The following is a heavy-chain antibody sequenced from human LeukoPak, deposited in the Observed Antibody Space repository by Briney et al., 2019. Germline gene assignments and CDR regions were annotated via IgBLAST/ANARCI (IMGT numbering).Heavy chain of an antibody. CDR1: GYSFTSYW. V-gene: IGHV5-51*01. J-gene: IGHJ5*02. CDR2: IYPGDSDT. CDR3: ARADYDILTGYYYNWFDP. D-gene: IGHD3-9*01. Sequence: GESLKISCKGSGYSFTSYWIGWVRQMPGKGLEWMGIIYPGDSDTRYSPSFQGQVTISADKSISTAYLQWSSLKASDTAMYYCARADYDILTGYYYNWFDPWGQGTLVTVPS.